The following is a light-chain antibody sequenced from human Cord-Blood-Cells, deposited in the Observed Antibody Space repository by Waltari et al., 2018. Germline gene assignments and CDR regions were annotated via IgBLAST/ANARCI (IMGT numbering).Light chain of an antibody. J-gene: IGLJ3*02. V-gene: IGLV2-11*01. CDR1: SSDVGGYTS. CDR2: DVS. CDR3: CSYAGSYTWV. Sequence: QSALTQPRSVSGSPGQSVTISCTGTSSDVGGYTSVSCYQQHPGKAPKLMIYDVSKRPSGVPDRFSGSKSGNTASLTISGLQAEDEADYYCCSYAGSYTWVFGGGTKLTVL.